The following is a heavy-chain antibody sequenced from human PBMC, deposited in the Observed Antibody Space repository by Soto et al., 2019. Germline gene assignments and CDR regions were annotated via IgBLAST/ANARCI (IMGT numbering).Heavy chain of an antibody. Sequence: SETLSLTCTVSGGSISSSSYYWGWIRQPPGKGLEWIGSIYYSGSTYYNPSLKSRVTISVDTSKNQFSLKLSSVTAADTVVYYCARGRIYVWGSYRYTPFDAFDIWGQGTMVTVSS. V-gene: IGHV4-39*01. D-gene: IGHD3-16*02. CDR1: GGSISSSSYY. J-gene: IGHJ3*02. CDR2: IYYSGST. CDR3: ARGRIYVWGSYRYTPFDAFDI.